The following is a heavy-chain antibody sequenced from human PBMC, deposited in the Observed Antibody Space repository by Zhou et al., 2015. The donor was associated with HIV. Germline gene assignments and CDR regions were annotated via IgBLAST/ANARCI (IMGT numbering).Heavy chain of an antibody. J-gene: IGHJ2*01. D-gene: IGHD6-6*01. CDR2: IIPLFNTP. CDR3: VRDRGAARPDWRYFDL. Sequence: QVRLLQSGAEVKKPDSSVRVSCKGSGGPFSSYSISWVRQAPGQGLEWMGRIIPLFNTPDYAQKFQGRVTITADESTNTVYMELRSLTSEDTAVYYCVRDRGAARPDWRYFDLWGRGTLVTVSS. V-gene: IGHV1-69*01. CDR1: GGPFSSYS.